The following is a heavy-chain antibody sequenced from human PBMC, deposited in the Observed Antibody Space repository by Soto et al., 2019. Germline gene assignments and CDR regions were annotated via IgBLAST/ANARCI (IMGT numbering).Heavy chain of an antibody. CDR3: ANFNAYYYDSSGYSYFDY. CDR2: ISGSGGST. Sequence: GGSLRLSCAASGFTFSSYAMSWVRQAPGKGLEWVSAISGSGGSTYYADSVKGRFTISRDNSKNTLYLQMNSLRAEDTAVYYCANFNAYYYDSSGYSYFDYWGQGTLVTVSS. CDR1: GFTFSSYA. V-gene: IGHV3-23*01. J-gene: IGHJ4*02. D-gene: IGHD3-22*01.